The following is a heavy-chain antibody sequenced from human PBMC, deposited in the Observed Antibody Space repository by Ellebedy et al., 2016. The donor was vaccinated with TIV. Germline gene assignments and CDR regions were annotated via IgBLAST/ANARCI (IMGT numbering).Heavy chain of an antibody. CDR1: GFTFTKYG. D-gene: IGHD6-19*01. J-gene: IGHJ4*02. V-gene: IGHV3-30*02. CDR2: VNSDESNK. Sequence: GESLKISCAASGFTFTKYGMHWVRQAPGKGLEWAASVNSDESNKYYADSVKGRFTISRDNSKNTVYLQMNSLTLEDTAVYYCAKDLGSDWAFEYWGQGALVTVSS. CDR3: AKDLGSDWAFEY.